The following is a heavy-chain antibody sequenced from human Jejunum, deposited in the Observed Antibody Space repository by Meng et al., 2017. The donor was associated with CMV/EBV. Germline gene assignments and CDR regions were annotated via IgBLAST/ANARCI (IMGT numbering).Heavy chain of an antibody. J-gene: IGHJ3*01. V-gene: IGHV3-23*03. Sequence: SGFTFSSYAMNWVRKAPGKGLEWISVFYISGRSTYYADSVKGRFTISRDNSKNMVYLQMNNLRVEDTAVYYCAKDRGGSDDAYDVWGQGAAVTVSS. D-gene: IGHD3-16*01. CDR2: FYISGRST. CDR3: AKDRGGSDDAYDV. CDR1: GFTFSSYA.